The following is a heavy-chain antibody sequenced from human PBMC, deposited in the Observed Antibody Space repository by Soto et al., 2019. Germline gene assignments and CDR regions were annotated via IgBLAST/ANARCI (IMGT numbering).Heavy chain of an antibody. CDR3: ARSSLGLSAIAVAGTVDY. J-gene: IGHJ4*02. CDR1: GYSFTSYW. D-gene: IGHD6-19*01. CDR2: IYPGDSDT. Sequence: GESLKISCKGSGYSFTSYWIGWVRQMPGKGLEWMGIIYPGDSDTRYSPSFQGQVTISADKSISTAYLQWSSLKASDTAMYYCARSSLGLSAIAVAGTVDYWGQGTLVNVSS. V-gene: IGHV5-51*01.